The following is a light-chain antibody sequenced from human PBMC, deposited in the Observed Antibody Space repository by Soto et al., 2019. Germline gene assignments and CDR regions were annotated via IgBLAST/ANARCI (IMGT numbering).Light chain of an antibody. J-gene: IGKJ4*01. V-gene: IGKV1-39*01. CDR2: AAS. CDR3: QQSSSTPLT. CDR1: ETISHY. Sequence: IHMAQSPSSLSASVGDRVTISCRASETISHYLNWYQQKPGKAPKLLIYAASKLQSGVPSRFSGSGSGTDFTLTITSLQTEDSATYDCQQSSSTPLTFGGGTKVEIK.